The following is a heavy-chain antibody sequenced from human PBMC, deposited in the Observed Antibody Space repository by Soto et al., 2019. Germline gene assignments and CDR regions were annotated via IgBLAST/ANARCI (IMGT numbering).Heavy chain of an antibody. Sequence: TLSLTCTVSGGSISSGGYYWSWIRQHPGKGLEWIGYIYYSGSTYYNPSLKSRVTISVDTSKNQFSLKLSSVTAADTAVYYCARDRISSGYYNWFDPWGQGTLVPVSS. CDR3: ARDRISSGYYNWFDP. V-gene: IGHV4-31*03. CDR1: GGSISSGGYY. D-gene: IGHD5-12*01. CDR2: IYYSGST. J-gene: IGHJ5*02.